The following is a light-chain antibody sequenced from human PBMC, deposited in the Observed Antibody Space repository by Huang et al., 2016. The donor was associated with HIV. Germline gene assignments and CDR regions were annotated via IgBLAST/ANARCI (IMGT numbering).Light chain of an antibody. CDR1: QSVNSN. V-gene: IGKV3D-15*01. CDR2: GAS. Sequence: EIVMTQSPATLSGSPGERATLSCRASQSVNSNLAWYQQKPGQAPRLLIYGASTRATGIPARFNGSGSGKEFTLTISSLQSEDFAVYFCQQYNNWPRTFGQGTKVEIK. J-gene: IGKJ1*01. CDR3: QQYNNWPRT.